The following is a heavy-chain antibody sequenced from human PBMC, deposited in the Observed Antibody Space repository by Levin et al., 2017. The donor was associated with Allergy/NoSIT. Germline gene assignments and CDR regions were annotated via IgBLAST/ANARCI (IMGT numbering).Heavy chain of an antibody. J-gene: IGHJ3*02. CDR3: ARDNRYDYIWGSYQSPNAFDI. V-gene: IGHV3-30*04. Sequence: GESLKISCAASGFTISNYPMHWVRQAPGKGLEWVAVISSDLKNIYYADSVKGRFTISRDNSKNTLYLQMNSLRAEDTAVFYCARDNRYDYIWGSYQSPNAFDIWGQGTLVTVSS. CDR1: GFTISNYP. CDR2: ISSDLKNI. D-gene: IGHD3-16*02.